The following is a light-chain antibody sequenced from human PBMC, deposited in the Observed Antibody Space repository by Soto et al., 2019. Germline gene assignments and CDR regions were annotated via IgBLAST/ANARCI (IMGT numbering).Light chain of an antibody. CDR3: CSYASTTIYV. Sequence: QSVLTQPASVSGSPGQSITISCTGTSSDVGSYNLVSWYQQHPGKAPKFMIYEVSKRPSGVSNRFSGSKSGNTASLTVSGLQVEDEADYYCCSYASTTIYVFGTGTKVTVL. CDR1: SSDVGSYNL. J-gene: IGLJ1*01. V-gene: IGLV2-23*02. CDR2: EVS.